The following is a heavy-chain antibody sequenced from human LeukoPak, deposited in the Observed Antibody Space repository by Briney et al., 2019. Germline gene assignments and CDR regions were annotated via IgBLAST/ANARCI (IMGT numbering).Heavy chain of an antibody. V-gene: IGHV3-30*18. J-gene: IGHJ4*02. CDR1: GFTFSSYG. D-gene: IGHD3-10*01. CDR3: AKDYYGSGSLPDY. Sequence: PGGSLRLSCAASGFTFSSYGMHWVRQAPGKGLEWVAVISYDGSNKYYADSVKGRFTISRDNSKNTLYLQMNSLRAEDTAVYYCAKDYYGSGSLPDYWCQGTLVTVSS. CDR2: ISYDGSNK.